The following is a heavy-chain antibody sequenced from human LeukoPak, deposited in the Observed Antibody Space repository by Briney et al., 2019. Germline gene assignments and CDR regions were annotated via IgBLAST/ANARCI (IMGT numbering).Heavy chain of an antibody. CDR3: AKSRSGSANWALQIFDN. Sequence: GGSLRLSCAASGFIVSSKYMSWVRQAPGKGLEWVSAVYSNDNTYYADPVKGRFSISRDKSKNTLYLQMNSLRAEDTAVYYCAKSRSGSANWALQIFDNWGQGALVTVSS. D-gene: IGHD1-1*01. V-gene: IGHV3-53*01. CDR2: VYSNDNT. J-gene: IGHJ4*02. CDR1: GFIVSSKY.